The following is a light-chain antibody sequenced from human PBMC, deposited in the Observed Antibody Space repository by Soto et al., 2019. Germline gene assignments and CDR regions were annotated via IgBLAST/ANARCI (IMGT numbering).Light chain of an antibody. CDR2: YDS. J-gene: IGLJ2*01. CDR1: NIGSKS. CDR3: QVWDSSGDHVI. V-gene: IGLV3-21*04. Sequence: SSELTQPPSVSVAPGKTARITCGGDNIGSKSVHWYQQKPGQAPVKVIYYDSDRPSGIPERFSGSNSGNTATLTISRVEAGDEADYYCQVWDSSGDHVIFGGGTKLTVL.